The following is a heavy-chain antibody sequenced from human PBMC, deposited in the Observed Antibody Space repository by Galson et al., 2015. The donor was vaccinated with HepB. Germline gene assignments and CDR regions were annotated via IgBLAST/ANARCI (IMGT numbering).Heavy chain of an antibody. J-gene: IGHJ4*02. CDR3: ARGRRGQLPDY. CDR2: IYSDGSI. CDR1: GFTVSSNY. Sequence: SLRLSCAASGFTVSSNYMSWVRQAPGKGLEWVSVIYSDGSIYYADSVKGRFTISRHHSKNTLYLQMNSLRAEDTAVYYCARGRRGQLPDYWGQGTLVTVSS. V-gene: IGHV3-53*04. D-gene: IGHD3-10*01.